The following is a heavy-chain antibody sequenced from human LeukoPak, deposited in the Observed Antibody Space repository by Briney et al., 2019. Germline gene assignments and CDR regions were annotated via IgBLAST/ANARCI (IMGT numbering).Heavy chain of an antibody. CDR2: IYYSGST. Sequence: SKTLSLTCTVSGGSISSYYWSWIRQPPGKGLEWIGYIYYSGSTNYNPSLKSRVTISVDTSKNQFSLKLSSVTAADTAVYYCARSATMVRDAFDIWGQGTMVTVSS. V-gene: IGHV4-59*01. J-gene: IGHJ3*02. CDR3: ARSATMVRDAFDI. CDR1: GGSISSYY. D-gene: IGHD3-10*01.